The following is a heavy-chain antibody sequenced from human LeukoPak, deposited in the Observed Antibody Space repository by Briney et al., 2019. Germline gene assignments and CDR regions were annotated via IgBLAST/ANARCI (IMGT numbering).Heavy chain of an antibody. CDR1: GGSISSYY. CDR2: IYYSGCT. D-gene: IGHD5-18*01. Sequence: SETLSLTCTVSGGSISSYYWSWIRPPPGKGLDWIGYIYYSGCTNYNPSLTSRVTISVDTSKNQSSLKLSSVTAADTAVYYCARGYSYGFGGFIDYGSQGTLVTVYS. CDR3: ARGYSYGFGGFIDY. V-gene: IGHV4-59*01. J-gene: IGHJ4*02.